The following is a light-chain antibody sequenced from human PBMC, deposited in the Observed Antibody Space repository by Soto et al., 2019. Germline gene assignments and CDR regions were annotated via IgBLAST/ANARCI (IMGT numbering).Light chain of an antibody. J-gene: IGKJ4*01. Sequence: DIQMTQSPSSLSASVGDRVTITCRASQGISNYVAWHQQRPGKAPKLLIYAASTLQTGVPSRLSGSGSGTDFTLTISSLQPEDVGTYYCQEYNSAPRTFGGETKVEIK. CDR1: QGISNY. V-gene: IGKV1-27*01. CDR3: QEYNSAPRT. CDR2: AAS.